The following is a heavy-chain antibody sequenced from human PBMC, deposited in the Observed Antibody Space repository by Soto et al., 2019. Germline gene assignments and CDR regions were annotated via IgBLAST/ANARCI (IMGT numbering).Heavy chain of an antibody. D-gene: IGHD3-16*01. V-gene: IGHV1-46*01. CDR3: ARDRGFRDYDYVWGSYADEVHNYYGMDV. Sequence: ASVKVSFKASGYTFTSYYMHWVRQAPGQGLEWMGIINPSGGSTSYAQKFQGRVTMTRDTSTSTVYMELSSLRSEDTAVYYCARDRGFRDYDYVWGSYADEVHNYYGMDVWGQGTTVTVSS. J-gene: IGHJ6*02. CDR2: INPSGGST. CDR1: GYTFTSYY.